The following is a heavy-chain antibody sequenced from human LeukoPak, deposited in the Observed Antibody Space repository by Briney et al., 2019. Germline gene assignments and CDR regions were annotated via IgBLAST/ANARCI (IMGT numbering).Heavy chain of an antibody. J-gene: IGHJ6*02. Sequence: SVKVSCKASGGTFSSYAISWVRQAPGQGLEWMGRIIPILGIANYAQKFQGRVTITADKSTSTAYMELSSLRSEDTAVYYCAREEGLWFGELFPPAGYYGTDVWGQGTTVTVSS. V-gene: IGHV1-69*04. D-gene: IGHD3-10*01. CDR2: IIPILGIA. CDR3: AREEGLWFGELFPPAGYYGTDV. CDR1: GGTFSSYA.